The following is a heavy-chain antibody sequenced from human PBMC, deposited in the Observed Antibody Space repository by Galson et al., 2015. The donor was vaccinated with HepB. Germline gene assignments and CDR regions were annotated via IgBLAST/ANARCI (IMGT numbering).Heavy chain of an antibody. CDR3: ARGVDYFDS. V-gene: IGHV5-51*01. D-gene: IGHD2-15*01. CDR2: IYPGDSNT. J-gene: IGHJ4*02. CDR1: GYMFTNYL. Sequence: QSGAEVKKPGESLKISCKGSGYMFTNYLVGWVRQMPGKGLEWVGIIYPGDSNTRYSPSFEGQVTISADKSISTAYLQWSSLKASDTAMYYCARGVDYFDSWGQGTLVTVSS.